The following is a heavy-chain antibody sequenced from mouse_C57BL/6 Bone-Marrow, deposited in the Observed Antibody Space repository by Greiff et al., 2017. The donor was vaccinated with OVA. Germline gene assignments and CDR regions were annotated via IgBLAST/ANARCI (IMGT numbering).Heavy chain of an antibody. Sequence: QVQLQQSGAELARPGASVKLSCKASGYTFTSYGISWVKQSTGQGLEWIGEIYPRSGNTYYNEKFKGKATLTADKSSSTAYMELRSLTSEDSAVYFCARDYYGSRTGFAYWGQGTLVTVSA. V-gene: IGHV1-81*01. CDR2: IYPRSGNT. J-gene: IGHJ3*01. CDR3: ARDYYGSRTGFAY. CDR1: GYTFTSYG. D-gene: IGHD1-1*01.